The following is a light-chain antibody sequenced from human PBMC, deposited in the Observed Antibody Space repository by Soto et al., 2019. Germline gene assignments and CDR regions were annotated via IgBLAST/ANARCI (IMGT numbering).Light chain of an antibody. CDR3: QQYGNSVPFT. CDR1: QSIISSY. J-gene: IGKJ2*01. V-gene: IGKV3-20*01. Sequence: EVVLTQSPGTLSLSPGEGATLSCRASQSIISSYLAWYQHKPGQAPRLLLYGVSSRATGVPDRFSGSGSGTDFTLTISRLESEDFAVYYCQQYGNSVPFTFGQGTKLEIK. CDR2: GVS.